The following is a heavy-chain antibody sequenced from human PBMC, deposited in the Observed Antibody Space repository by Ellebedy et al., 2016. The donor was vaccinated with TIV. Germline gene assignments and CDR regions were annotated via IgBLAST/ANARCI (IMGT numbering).Heavy chain of an antibody. V-gene: IGHV1-46*01. CDR1: GGIFTSYY. CDR3: AGTTLTAFDS. CDR2: IHPGAGST. D-gene: IGHD2-21*02. Sequence: AASVKVSCRASGGIFTSYYMHWVRPSPGPGLEWMGIIHPGAGSTPYAQNFQGRVTMTRDTSTSTVYMELSRLRSEDTAVYYCAGTTLTAFDSWGQGTLVTVSS. J-gene: IGHJ4*02.